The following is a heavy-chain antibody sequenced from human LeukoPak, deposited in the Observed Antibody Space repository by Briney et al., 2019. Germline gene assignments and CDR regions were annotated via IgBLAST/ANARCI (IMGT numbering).Heavy chain of an antibody. CDR1: GGSVSSGSYY. D-gene: IGHD4-17*01. J-gene: IGHJ4*02. V-gene: IGHV4-61*01. Sequence: SETLSLTCTVSGGSVSSGSYYWSWIRQPPGRGLEWIAYIHYSGSAAYNPSLKSRVTISRDMSTNQFSLKMTSVTAADTAVYYCARGPQVTTWDYWGQGTLVTVSS. CDR2: IHYSGSA. CDR3: ARGPQVTTWDY.